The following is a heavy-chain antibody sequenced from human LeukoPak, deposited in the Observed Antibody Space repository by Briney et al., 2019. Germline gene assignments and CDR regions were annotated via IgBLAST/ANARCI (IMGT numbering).Heavy chain of an antibody. Sequence: GGSLRLSCAASGFTFSSYWMHWVRQAPGKGLVSVSRINSDGSSTSYADSVKGRFTISRDNAKNTLYLQMNSLRAEDTAVYYCARDASCSSTSCYTPWGQGNLVTVSS. CDR3: ARDASCSSTSCYTP. V-gene: IGHV3-74*01. J-gene: IGHJ5*02. CDR1: GFTFSSYW. CDR2: INSDGSST. D-gene: IGHD2-2*02.